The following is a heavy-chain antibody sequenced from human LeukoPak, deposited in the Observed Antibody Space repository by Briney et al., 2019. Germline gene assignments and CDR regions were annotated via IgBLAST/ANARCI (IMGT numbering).Heavy chain of an antibody. Sequence: PGGSLRLSCAASGFTFSSYEMNWVRQAPGKGLEWLSYISGDGGKIKYADSVQGRFTISRDNAKNSLYLHMNSLRAEDTAVYYCARDATPQYPSGWVWFDSWGQGTLVTVSS. V-gene: IGHV3-48*03. D-gene: IGHD6-19*01. CDR2: ISGDGGKI. CDR1: GFTFSSYE. CDR3: ARDATPQYPSGWVWFDS. J-gene: IGHJ5*01.